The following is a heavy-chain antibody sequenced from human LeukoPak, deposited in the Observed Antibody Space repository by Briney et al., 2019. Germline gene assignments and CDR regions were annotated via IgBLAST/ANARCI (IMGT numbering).Heavy chain of an antibody. CDR1: GYTFTNLD. V-gene: IGHV1-8*01. J-gene: IGHJ4*02. CDR3: ASNPPNTGDFYY. CDR2: MSPNSGDT. Sequence: ASVKVSCKTSGYTFTNLDINWLRQAPGQGLEWMGWMSPNSGDTGYAQKFQGRVSMTRDIFKSTAYMELSSLRSEDAAIYYCASNPPNTGDFYYWGLGTLVTVSS. D-gene: IGHD1-1*01.